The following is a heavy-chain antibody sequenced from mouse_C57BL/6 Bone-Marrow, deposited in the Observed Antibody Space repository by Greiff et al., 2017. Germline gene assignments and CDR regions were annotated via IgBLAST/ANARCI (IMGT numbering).Heavy chain of an antibody. CDR1: GFTFSDYG. Sequence: EVQLVESGGGLVKPGGSLKLSCAASGFTFSDYGMHWVRQAPEKGLEWVAYISSGSSTIYYADTVKGRFTISRDNAKNTLFLQLTSLWSEDTAVYYCTRLAAYYFDYWGQGTTLTVSS. D-gene: IGHD6-1*01. J-gene: IGHJ2*01. CDR3: TRLAAYYFDY. CDR2: ISSGSSTI. V-gene: IGHV5-17*01.